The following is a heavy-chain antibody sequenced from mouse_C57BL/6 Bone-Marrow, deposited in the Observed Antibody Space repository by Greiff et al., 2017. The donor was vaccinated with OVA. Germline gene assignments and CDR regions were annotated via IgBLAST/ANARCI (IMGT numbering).Heavy chain of an antibody. D-gene: IGHD2-3*01. CDR1: GFSLSTFGMG. CDR3: ARMMRLLPAWFAY. V-gene: IGHV8-8*01. J-gene: IGHJ3*01. CDR2: IWWDDDK. Sequence: LKESGPGILQPSQTLSLTCSFSGFSLSTFGMGVGWIRQPSGKGLEWLAHIWWDDDKYYNPALKSRLTISKDTSKNQVFLKIANVDTADTATYYCARMMRLLPAWFAYWGQGTLVTVSA.